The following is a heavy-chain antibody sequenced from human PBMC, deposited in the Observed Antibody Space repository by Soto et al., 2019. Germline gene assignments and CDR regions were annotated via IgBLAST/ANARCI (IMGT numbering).Heavy chain of an antibody. J-gene: IGHJ5*02. V-gene: IGHV3-33*01. CDR3: ARQIRQLVGWFDP. Sequence: QVQLVESGGGVVQPGRSLRLSCAASGFTFSSYGMHWVRQAPGKGLEWVAVIWYDGSNKYYADSVKGRFTISRDNSKNTLYLQMNSLRAEDTAVYYCARQIRQLVGWFDPWGQGTLVTVSS. CDR1: GFTFSSYG. D-gene: IGHD6-6*01. CDR2: IWYDGSNK.